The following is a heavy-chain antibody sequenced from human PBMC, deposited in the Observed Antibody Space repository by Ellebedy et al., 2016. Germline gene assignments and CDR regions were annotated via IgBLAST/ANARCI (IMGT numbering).Heavy chain of an antibody. Sequence: LSLTXXASGFTFDDYAMHWVRQAPGEGLEWVSGISWNSGSIGYADSVKGRFTISRDNAKNSLYLQMNSLRAEDTAVYYCARDGYGSGSYSVYWGQGTLVTVSS. CDR3: ARDGYGSGSYSVY. CDR2: ISWNSGSI. V-gene: IGHV3-9*01. J-gene: IGHJ4*02. D-gene: IGHD3-10*01. CDR1: GFTFDDYA.